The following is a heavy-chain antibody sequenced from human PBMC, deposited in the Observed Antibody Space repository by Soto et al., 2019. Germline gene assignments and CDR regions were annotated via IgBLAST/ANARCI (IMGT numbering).Heavy chain of an antibody. D-gene: IGHD3-3*01. CDR3: ARGGQYDFWSGYSPYYYGMDV. J-gene: IGHJ6*02. V-gene: IGHV3-33*01. Sequence: ESGGGVVQPGRSLRLSCAASGFTFSSYGMHWVRQAPGKGLEWVAVIWYDGSNKYYADSVKGRFTISRDNSKNTLYLQMNSLRAEDTAVYYCARGGQYDFWSGYSPYYYGMDVWGHGATVTVSS. CDR2: IWYDGSNK. CDR1: GFTFSSYG.